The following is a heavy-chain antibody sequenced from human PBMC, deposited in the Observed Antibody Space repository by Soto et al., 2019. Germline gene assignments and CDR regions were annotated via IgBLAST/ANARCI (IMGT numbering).Heavy chain of an antibody. D-gene: IGHD4-17*01. CDR1: GDSINNYL. CDR3: ARAYGLDAFDF. Sequence: PSETLSLTCTVSGDSINNYLWSWIRQPPGKALEWIGYTHYSGSTNYNPSLKSRVTISADTSKNQFSLRLSFVTAADTAVYYCARAYGLDAFDFWGQGTMVT. V-gene: IGHV4-59*01. J-gene: IGHJ3*01. CDR2: THYSGST.